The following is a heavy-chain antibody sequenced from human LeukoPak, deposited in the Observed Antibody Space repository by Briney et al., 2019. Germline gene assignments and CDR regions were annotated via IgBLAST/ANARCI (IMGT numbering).Heavy chain of an antibody. V-gene: IGHV1-18*04. CDR1: GYTFTSYG. J-gene: IGHJ6*04. CDR3: VRGGGSGYVSYYYYGMDV. Sequence: GASVKVSCKASGYTFTSYGISWVRQAPGQGLEWMGWISAYNGNTNYAQKLQGRVTMTTDTSTSTAYMELRSLRSDDTAVYYCVRGGGSGYVSYYYYGMDVWGKGTTVTVSS. D-gene: IGHD5-12*01. CDR2: ISAYNGNT.